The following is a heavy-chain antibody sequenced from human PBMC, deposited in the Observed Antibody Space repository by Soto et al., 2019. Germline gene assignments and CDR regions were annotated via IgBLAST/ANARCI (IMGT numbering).Heavy chain of an antibody. Sequence: QLQLQESGPGLVKPSETLSLTCTVSGGSISSSSYYWGWIRQPPGKRLEWIGSIYYSGSTYYNPALNSRVTISVDTSKNPLSLKLSAVTAAGTAAYYCARHGMEYYDSSVYYCSPDYFDYWGQGTLVTVSS. V-gene: IGHV4-39*01. CDR3: ARHGMEYYDSSVYYCSPDYFDY. CDR1: GGSISSSSYY. J-gene: IGHJ4*02. D-gene: IGHD3-22*01. CDR2: IYYSGST.